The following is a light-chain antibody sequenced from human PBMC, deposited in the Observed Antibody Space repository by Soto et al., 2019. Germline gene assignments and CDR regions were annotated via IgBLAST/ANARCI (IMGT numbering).Light chain of an antibody. CDR2: AAS. V-gene: IGKV1-39*01. CDR3: QETYTGPLT. J-gene: IGKJ4*01. Sequence: DIQMTQSPSSLSASVGDRVAITCRASQTIATYLNWYQHKPGRAPRLLIFAASSLHSGVPSRFSGSGSVTDFTLAINSLQPEDFASYYCQETYTGPLTFGGGTKVEI. CDR1: QTIATY.